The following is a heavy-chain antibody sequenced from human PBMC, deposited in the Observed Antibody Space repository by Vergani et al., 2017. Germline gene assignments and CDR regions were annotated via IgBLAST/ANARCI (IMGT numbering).Heavy chain of an antibody. V-gene: IGHV1-69*11. Sequence: QVQLVQSGAEVKKPGSSVKVSCKASGGTFSSYAISWVRQAPGQGLEWMGRIIPILGTANYAQKFQGRVTITADESTSTAYMELSSLRSEDTAVYYCARRPGSGWYFGDIDYWGQGTLVTVSS. D-gene: IGHD6-19*01. CDR1: GGTFSSYA. CDR2: IIPILGTA. J-gene: IGHJ4*02. CDR3: ARRPGSGWYFGDIDY.